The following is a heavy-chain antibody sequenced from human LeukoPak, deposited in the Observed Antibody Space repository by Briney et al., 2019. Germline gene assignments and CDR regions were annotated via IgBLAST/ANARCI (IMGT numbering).Heavy chain of an antibody. V-gene: IGHV3-66*01. D-gene: IGHD5-12*01. Sequence: PGGSLRLSCAASGFTVSSNYMTWVRQAPGKGLEWVSVIYSGGSTYYTDSVKGRFTISRDNSKNTLYLQMNRLRAEDTAVYYCARDPTDSGYDTDAFDIWGQGTMVTVSS. CDR2: IYSGGST. J-gene: IGHJ3*02. CDR1: GFTVSSNY. CDR3: ARDPTDSGYDTDAFDI.